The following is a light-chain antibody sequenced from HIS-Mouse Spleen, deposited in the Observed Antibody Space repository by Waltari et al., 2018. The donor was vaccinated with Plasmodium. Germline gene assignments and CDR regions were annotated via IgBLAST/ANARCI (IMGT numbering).Light chain of an antibody. CDR3: QQYNNWSFT. V-gene: IGKV3-15*01. CDR1: QSVSSN. J-gene: IGKJ3*01. Sequence: EIVMTQSPATLSVSPGARATLSCRASQSVSSNFAGYQQKPGPAPRLLIYGASTRATGIPARFSGSGSGTEFTLTISSLQSEDFAVYYCQQYNNWSFTFGPGTKVDIK. CDR2: GAS.